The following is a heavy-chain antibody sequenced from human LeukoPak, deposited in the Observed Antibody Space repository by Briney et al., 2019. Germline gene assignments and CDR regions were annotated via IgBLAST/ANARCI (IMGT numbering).Heavy chain of an antibody. CDR2: ISSSSTI. J-gene: IGHJ4*02. D-gene: IGHD6-19*01. CDR3: ARGKIAVAPTHYFDY. CDR1: GFTFSSYS. V-gene: IGHV3-48*01. Sequence: PGGSLRLSCAASGFTFSSYSMNWVRQAPGKGLEWVSYISSSSTIYYADSVKGRFTISRDNPENSLYLQMNSLRAEDTAVYYCARGKIAVAPTHYFDYWGQGTLVTVSS.